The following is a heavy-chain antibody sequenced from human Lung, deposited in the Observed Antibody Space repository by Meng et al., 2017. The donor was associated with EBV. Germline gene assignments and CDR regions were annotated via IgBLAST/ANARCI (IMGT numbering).Heavy chain of an antibody. CDR1: GGSISSINW. Sequence: QVHRKASGPGLVKPSGTLSLTCAVSGGSISSINWWTWVRQPPGKGLEWIGEIYHSGSTNYNPSLKSRVTISVDKSKNQFSLKLSSVTAADTAVYYCARVAAAGNEWFDPWGQGTLVTVFS. D-gene: IGHD6-13*01. J-gene: IGHJ5*02. CDR2: IYHSGST. V-gene: IGHV4-4*02. CDR3: ARVAAAGNEWFDP.